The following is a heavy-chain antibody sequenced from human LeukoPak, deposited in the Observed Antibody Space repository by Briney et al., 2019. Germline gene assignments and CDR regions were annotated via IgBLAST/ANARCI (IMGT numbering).Heavy chain of an antibody. V-gene: IGHV3-21*01. CDR1: GCTFSSYS. D-gene: IGHD3-16*02. J-gene: IGHJ4*02. Sequence: GGSLILSCATSGCTFSSYSMNWVRQAPGKGLEGVSSIISSSSYIYYADSLKGRFTISRANAKNSLYQQMTSLRAEATAALYCARVSIDDYVWGSYRPHLQFDYWGQGTLVTVSS. CDR2: IISSSSYI. CDR3: ARVSIDDYVWGSYRPHLQFDY.